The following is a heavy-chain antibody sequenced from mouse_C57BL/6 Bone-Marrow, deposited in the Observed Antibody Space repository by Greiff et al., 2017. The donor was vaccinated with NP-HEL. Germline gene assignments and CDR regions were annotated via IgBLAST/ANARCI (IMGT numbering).Heavy chain of an antibody. Sequence: QVQLQQSGAELVRPGTSVKVSCKASGYAFTNYLIEWVKQRPGQGLEWIGVINPGSGGTNYNEKFKGKATLTADTSSSTAYMQLSSLTSEDSAVYFCARPGRWDYFDYWGQGTTLTVSS. CDR3: ARPGRWDYFDY. J-gene: IGHJ2*01. D-gene: IGHD4-1*01. CDR1: GYAFTNYL. V-gene: IGHV1-54*01. CDR2: INPGSGGT.